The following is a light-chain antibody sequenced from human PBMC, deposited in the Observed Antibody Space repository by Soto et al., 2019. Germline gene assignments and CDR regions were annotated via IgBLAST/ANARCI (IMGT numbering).Light chain of an antibody. J-gene: IGKJ2*01. CDR2: GAF. V-gene: IGKV1-39*01. CDR3: QQTYSPPFT. CDR1: HTFSSF. Sequence: DIQMTQSPSSLSASVGDRVTITCRASHTFSSFLNWYQQKRGKPPTLLIYGAFNLRSGVPSRFAGSGGGVECRLTISSLQPGDFATYYCQQTYSPPFTFGQGTSLELK.